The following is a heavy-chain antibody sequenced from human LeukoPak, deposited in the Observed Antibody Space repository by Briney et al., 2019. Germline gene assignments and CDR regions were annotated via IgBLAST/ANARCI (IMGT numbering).Heavy chain of an antibody. D-gene: IGHD1-14*01. CDR2: IAYDGSRA. CDR3: TRYNNDHFDY. CDR1: GFTFGGYG. V-gene: IGHV3-33*01. J-gene: IGHJ4*02. Sequence: GGSLRLSCAGSGFTFGGYGMLGFRQTPGKGREWVAVIAYDGSRAFYADSVKGRFTISRDNSKNTMSVQMDDLRAEDTAVYYCTRYNNDHFDYWGQGTLVTVSS.